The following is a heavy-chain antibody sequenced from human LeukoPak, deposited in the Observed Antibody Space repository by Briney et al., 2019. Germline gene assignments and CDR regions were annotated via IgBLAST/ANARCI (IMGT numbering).Heavy chain of an antibody. CDR3: TRVSYYDSSGYYVDY. V-gene: IGHV3-49*03. CDR1: GFTFGDYA. Sequence: GGSLRLSCTASGFTFGDYAMSWFRQAPGKGLEWVGFIRSKAYGGTTEYAASAKGRFTISRDDSKSIAYLQMNSLKTEDTAVYYCTRVSYYDSSGYYVDYWGQGTLVTVSS. CDR2: IRSKAYGGTT. J-gene: IGHJ4*02. D-gene: IGHD3-22*01.